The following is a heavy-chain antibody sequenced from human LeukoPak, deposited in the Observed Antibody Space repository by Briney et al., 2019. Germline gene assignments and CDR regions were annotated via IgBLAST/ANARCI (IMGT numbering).Heavy chain of an antibody. D-gene: IGHD3-3*01. CDR3: ARGPAQATYYDFWSGSTTSNWFDP. J-gene: IGHJ5*02. CDR1: GGTFSSYT. CDR2: VIPILGIA. Sequence: SVKVSCKASGGTFSSYTISWVRQAPGQGLEWMGRVIPILGIANYAQKFQGRVTITADKSTSTAYMELSSLRSEDTAVYYCARGPAQATYYDFWSGSTTSNWFDPWGQGTLVTVSS. V-gene: IGHV1-69*02.